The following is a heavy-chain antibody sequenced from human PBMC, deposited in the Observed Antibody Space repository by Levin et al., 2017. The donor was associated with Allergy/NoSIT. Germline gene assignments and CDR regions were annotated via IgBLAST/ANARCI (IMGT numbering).Heavy chain of an antibody. CDR3: ARDIRGAYYDILTGYPHYYFDY. CDR1: GYTFTSYG. Sequence: PVASVKVSCKASGYTFTSYGISWVRQAPGQGLEWMGWISAYNGNTNYAQKLQGRVTMTTDTSTSTAYMELRSLRSDDTAVYYCARDIRGAYYDILTGYPHYYFDYWGQGTLVTVSS. CDR2: ISAYNGNT. V-gene: IGHV1-18*01. D-gene: IGHD3-9*01. J-gene: IGHJ4*02.